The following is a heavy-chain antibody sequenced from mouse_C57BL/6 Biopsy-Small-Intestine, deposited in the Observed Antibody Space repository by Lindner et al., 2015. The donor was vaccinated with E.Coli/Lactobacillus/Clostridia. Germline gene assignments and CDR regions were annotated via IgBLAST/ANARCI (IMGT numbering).Heavy chain of an antibody. CDR1: GYTFTGYY. D-gene: IGHD1-1*01. J-gene: IGHJ1*01. V-gene: IGHV1-18*01. CDR3: ARSPELRMLPLHNYHYGMDV. CDR2: INPNTGGT. Sequence: SVKVSCKASGYTFTGYYLHWVRQAPGQGLEWMGWINPNTGGTNDVQKFRGRVTMTSDTSTGTAYMELSRLRSDDTAVYYCARSPELRMLPLHNYHYGMDVWGQGTTVTVSP.